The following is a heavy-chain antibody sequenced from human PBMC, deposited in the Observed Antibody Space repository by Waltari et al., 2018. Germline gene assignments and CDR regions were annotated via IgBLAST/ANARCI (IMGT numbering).Heavy chain of an antibody. D-gene: IGHD6-6*01. CDR2: INPSGRT. V-gene: IGHV4-34*01. CDR3: ASPYSSSSRAFDY. Sequence: QVQLQQWGAGLLKPSETLSLTCAVYGGSFSGYYWSWIRQPPGKGLEWIGEINPSGRTNYNPSLKSLVTISVDTSKNQFSLKLSSVTAADTAVYYCASPYSSSSRAFDYWGQGTLVTVSS. J-gene: IGHJ4*02. CDR1: GGSFSGYY.